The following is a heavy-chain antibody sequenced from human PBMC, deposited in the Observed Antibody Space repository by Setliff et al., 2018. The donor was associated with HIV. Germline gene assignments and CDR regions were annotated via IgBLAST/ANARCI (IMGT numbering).Heavy chain of an antibody. J-gene: IGHJ5*02. CDR2: IYYTGST. V-gene: IGHV4-59*12. CDR1: GGSMSSYY. CDR3: ARGGRVAGIGLWGSWFDP. Sequence: ASETLSLTCTVSGGSMSSYYWSWIRQPPGKGLESIGYIYYTGSTNYNPSLKSRVTISVDTSKNQFSLKLRSVTAAATAVYYCARGGRVAGIGLWGSWFDPWGQGTLVTVSS. D-gene: IGHD6-19*01.